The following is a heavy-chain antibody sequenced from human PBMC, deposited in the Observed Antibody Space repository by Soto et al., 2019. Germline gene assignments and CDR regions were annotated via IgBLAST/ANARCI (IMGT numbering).Heavy chain of an antibody. CDR3: AKDRYSGTYPTDFDY. V-gene: IGHV3-30*18. Sequence: GGSLRLSCAASGFTFSSSGIHWVRKAPGKGLEWVGLISYVGGNEKYTESVKDRFTISRDDSHNVAYLQMSSLRTEDTAMYYCAKDRYSGTYPTDFDYWGQGSLVTVSS. CDR2: ISYVGGNE. CDR1: GFTFSSSG. D-gene: IGHD1-26*01. J-gene: IGHJ4*02.